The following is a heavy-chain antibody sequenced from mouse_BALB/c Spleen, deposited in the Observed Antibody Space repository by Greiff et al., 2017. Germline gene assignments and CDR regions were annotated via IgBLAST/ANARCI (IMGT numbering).Heavy chain of an antibody. CDR2: ISYSGST. CDR1: GYSITSDYA. Sequence: EVMLVESGPGLVKPSQSLSLTCTVTGYSITSDYAWNWIRQFPGNKLEWMGYISYSGSTSYNPSLKSRISITRDTSKNQFFLQLNSVTTEDTATYYCARSSDYSCFDYWGQGTTLTVSS. J-gene: IGHJ2*01. D-gene: IGHD1-1*01. CDR3: ARSSDYSCFDY. V-gene: IGHV3-2*02.